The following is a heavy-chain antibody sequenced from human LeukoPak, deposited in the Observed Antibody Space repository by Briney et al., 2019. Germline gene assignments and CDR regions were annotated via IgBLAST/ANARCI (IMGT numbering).Heavy chain of an antibody. V-gene: IGHV1-46*01. D-gene: IGHD1-20*01. CDR1: GYTFTSYY. J-gene: IGHJ4*02. Sequence: GASVKVSCKASGYTFTSYYMHWVRQAPGQGLEWMGIINPSGGSTSYTQKFQGRVTMTRDTSTSTVYMELSRLRSDNTAMYYCARDCINGGCGDYWGQGTLVTVSS. CDR3: ARDCINGGCGDY. CDR2: INPSGGST.